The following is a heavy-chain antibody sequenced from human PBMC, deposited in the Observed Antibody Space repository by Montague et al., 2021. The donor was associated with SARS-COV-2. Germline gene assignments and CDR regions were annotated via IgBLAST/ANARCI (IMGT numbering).Heavy chain of an antibody. CDR3: AKGGDLMAGLAGS. V-gene: IGHV3-11*05. CDR2: INPSSTDI. Sequence: SLRLSCAASGLSFRDSYMTWIRQGPRKGLEWVSFINPSSTDIKYADSLRGRFTIFRDNTKNVVYLEMHDLRAEDTAMYYCAKGGDLMAGLAGSWGQGTLVTVSS. D-gene: IGHD6-19*01. J-gene: IGHJ5*02. CDR1: GLSFRDSY.